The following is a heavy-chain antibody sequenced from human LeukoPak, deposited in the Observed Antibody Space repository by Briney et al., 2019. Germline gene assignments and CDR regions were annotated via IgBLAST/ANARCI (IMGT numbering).Heavy chain of an antibody. Sequence: PGGSVRLSCAASGFIVSRNYMSWVRQAPGKGRVGASVIYSGGSTYYADSVKGRFTISRDNSKNTLYLQMNSLRYEDTSVYYCASYSAHDYWGQGTLVTVSS. CDR1: GFIVSRNY. J-gene: IGHJ4*02. CDR2: IYSGGST. CDR3: ASYSAHDY. D-gene: IGHD2-21*01. V-gene: IGHV3-66*02.